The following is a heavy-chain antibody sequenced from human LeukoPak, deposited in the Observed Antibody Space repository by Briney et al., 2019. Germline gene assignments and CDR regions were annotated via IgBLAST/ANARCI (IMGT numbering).Heavy chain of an antibody. CDR1: GYTFTGYY. J-gene: IGHJ5*02. CDR3: ARVPDSSGYYNWFDP. CDR2: INPNSGGT. D-gene: IGHD3-22*01. V-gene: IGHV1-2*02. Sequence: ASVKVSCKASGYTFTGYYMHWVRQAPGHGLEWMGWINPNSGGTNYAQKFQGRVTMTRDTSISTAYMELSRLRSDDTAVYYCARVPDSSGYYNWFDPWGQGTLVTVSS.